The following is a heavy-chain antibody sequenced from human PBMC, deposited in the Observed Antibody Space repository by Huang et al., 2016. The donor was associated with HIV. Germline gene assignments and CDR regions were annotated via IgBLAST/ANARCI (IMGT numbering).Heavy chain of an antibody. Sequence: QVQLVQSGAEVKKPGSSVKVSCKASGGTFSSYAISWVRQAPGQGLEWMGGIIPIFGTANYAQKFQGRVMITADESTSTAYMELSSLRSEDTAVYYCARVESRRYYDSSGYYYWGQGTLVTVSS. CDR2: IIPIFGTA. CDR3: ARVESRRYYDSSGYYY. CDR1: GGTFSSYA. J-gene: IGHJ4*02. V-gene: IGHV1-69*01. D-gene: IGHD3-22*01.